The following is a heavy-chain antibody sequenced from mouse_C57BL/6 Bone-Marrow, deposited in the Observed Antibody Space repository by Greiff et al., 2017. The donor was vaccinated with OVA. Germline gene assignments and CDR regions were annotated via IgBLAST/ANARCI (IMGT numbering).Heavy chain of an antibody. D-gene: IGHD2-2*01. CDR3: ARDQRWLPTWFAY. V-gene: IGHV5-4*01. J-gene: IGHJ3*01. Sequence: EVNVVESGGGLVKPGGSLKLSCAASGFTFSSYAMSWVRQTPEKRLEWVATISDGGSYTYYPDNVKGRFTISRDNAKNNLYLQMSHLKSEDTAMYYCARDQRWLPTWFAYWGQGTLVTVSA. CDR2: ISDGGSYT. CDR1: GFTFSSYA.